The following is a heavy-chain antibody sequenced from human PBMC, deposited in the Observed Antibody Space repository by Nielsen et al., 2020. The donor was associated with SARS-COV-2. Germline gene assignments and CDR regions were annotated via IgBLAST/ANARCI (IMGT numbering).Heavy chain of an antibody. CDR1: GYSFASQG. J-gene: IGHJ6*02. Sequence: ASVKVSCKASGYSFASQGFTWVRQVPGQGLEWMGWIRADNGHTNYAQKFQGRVTLTTDISTSTAYMDLRSLRPDDTAVYYCARAFITMIVVVMAPSLNSRGMDVWGQGTTVTVSS. CDR2: IRADNGHT. D-gene: IGHD3-22*01. CDR3: ARAFITMIVVVMAPSLNSRGMDV. V-gene: IGHV1-18*01.